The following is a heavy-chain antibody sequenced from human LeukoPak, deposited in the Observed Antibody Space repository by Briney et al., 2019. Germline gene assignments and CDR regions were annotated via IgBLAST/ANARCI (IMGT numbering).Heavy chain of an antibody. Sequence: ASVKVSCKASGYSFTGYYIHWVRQATGQGLEWMGWMNPNSGNTGYAQKFQGRVTMTRNTSISTAYMELSSLRSEDTAVYYCARGQIDYGDSYYFDYWGQGTLVTVSS. CDR2: MNPNSGNT. V-gene: IGHV1-8*02. CDR1: GYSFTGYY. CDR3: ARGQIDYGDSYYFDY. D-gene: IGHD4-17*01. J-gene: IGHJ4*02.